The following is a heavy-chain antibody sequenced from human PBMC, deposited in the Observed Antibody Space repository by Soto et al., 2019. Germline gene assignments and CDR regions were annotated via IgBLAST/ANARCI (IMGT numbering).Heavy chain of an antibody. V-gene: IGHV1-69*08. CDR1: GGTFSRYT. CDR3: AREMVGYCSGGSCFEFDY. CDR2: IIPILGIA. J-gene: IGHJ4*02. D-gene: IGHD2-15*01. Sequence: QVQLVQSGAEVKKPGSSVKVSCKASGGTFSRYTISWVRQAPGQGLEWMGRIIPILGIANYAQKFQGKVTITADKSTSTAYMELSSLRSEDTAVYYCAREMVGYCSGGSCFEFDYWGQGTLVTVSS.